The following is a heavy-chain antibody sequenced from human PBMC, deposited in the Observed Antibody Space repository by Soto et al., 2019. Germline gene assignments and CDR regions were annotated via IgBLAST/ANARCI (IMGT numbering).Heavy chain of an antibody. CDR3: AGERSALPGARDAMDV. D-gene: IGHD1-26*01. J-gene: IGHJ6*02. CDR2: ISTSGGYK. V-gene: IGHV3-21*02. CDR1: GFNFNTYS. Sequence: EVRLVESGGGLVKPGGSLRVSCAASGFNFNTYSMNWVRQAPGKGLEWVSFISTSGGYKDYADSVRGRFTISRDNAKKSVYLELKSLTADDTPVYYCAGERSALPGARDAMDVWGQGTTVTVSS.